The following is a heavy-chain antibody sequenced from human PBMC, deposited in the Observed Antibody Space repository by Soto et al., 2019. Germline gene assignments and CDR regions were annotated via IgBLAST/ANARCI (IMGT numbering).Heavy chain of an antibody. CDR1: GFTFSDYG. J-gene: IGHJ4*02. V-gene: IGHV3-33*01. CDR2: ICGDGSYK. Sequence: QVQLVESGGGVVQPGRSLRLSCVGSGFTFSDYGMHWVRQAPGKGLEWVAVICGDGSYKYFADSVKGRFTISRDNSKNTLYLQMNSLRAEDTAVYYCARDPDYWGQGTLVTVSS. CDR3: ARDPDY.